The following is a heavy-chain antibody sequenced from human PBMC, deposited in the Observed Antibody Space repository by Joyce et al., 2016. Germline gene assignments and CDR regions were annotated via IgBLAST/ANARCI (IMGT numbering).Heavy chain of an antibody. J-gene: IGHJ4*02. CDR2: IHHSGST. CDR1: GGSFSGYY. D-gene: IGHD3-10*01. CDR3: ARGFLSAGSYLQY. V-gene: IGHV4-34*01. Sequence: QVQLQQWGAGLLKPSETLSLTCAVDGGSFSGYYWTWIRQSPGKGLEWIGEIHHSGSTNYSPSLKSRLTRSVDTSKNQFSLRLTSVTAADTAMYYCARGFLSAGSYLQYWGQGVLVTVSS.